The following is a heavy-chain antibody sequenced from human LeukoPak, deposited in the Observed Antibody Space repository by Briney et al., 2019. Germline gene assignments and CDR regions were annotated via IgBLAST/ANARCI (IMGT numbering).Heavy chain of an antibody. CDR2: ISAYNGNT. CDR3: AREPGIAVAGQGLGDY. D-gene: IGHD6-19*01. V-gene: IGHV1-18*01. Sequence: ASVKVSCKASGYTFTSYGISWVRQAPGQGLEWMGWISAYNGNTNYAQKLQGRVTMTTDTSTSTAYMELRSLRSDDTAVYYCAREPGIAVAGQGLGDYWGQGTLVTVSS. CDR1: GYTFTSYG. J-gene: IGHJ4*02.